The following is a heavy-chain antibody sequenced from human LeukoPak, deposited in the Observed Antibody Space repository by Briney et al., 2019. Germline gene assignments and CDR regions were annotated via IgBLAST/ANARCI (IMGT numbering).Heavy chain of an antibody. Sequence: SETLSLTCAVYGGSFSGYYWSWIRQPPGKGLEWIGEINHSGSTNYNPSLKSRVTISVDTSKNQFSLKLSSVTAADTAVYYCARVLFRRVTTSTIAAAGRAFDIWGQGTMVTVSS. CDR2: INHSGST. D-gene: IGHD6-13*01. CDR3: ARVLFRRVTTSTIAAAGRAFDI. J-gene: IGHJ3*02. V-gene: IGHV4-34*01. CDR1: GGSFSGYY.